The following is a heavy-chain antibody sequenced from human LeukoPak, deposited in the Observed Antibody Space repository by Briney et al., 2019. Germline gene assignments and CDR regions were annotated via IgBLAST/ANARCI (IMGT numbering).Heavy chain of an antibody. CDR2: IYYSGST. CDR3: ARFGISPGYSYGNDAFDI. D-gene: IGHD5-18*01. V-gene: IGHV4-31*03. Sequence: SETLSLTCTVSGGSISSGGYYWSWIRQHPGKGLEWIGYIYYSGSTYYNPSLKSRVTISVDTSKNQFSLKLSSVTAADTAVYYCARFGISPGYSYGNDAFDIWGQGTMVTVSS. J-gene: IGHJ3*02. CDR1: GGSISSGGYY.